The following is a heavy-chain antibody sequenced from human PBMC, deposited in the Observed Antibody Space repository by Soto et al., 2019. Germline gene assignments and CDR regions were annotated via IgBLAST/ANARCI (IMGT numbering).Heavy chain of an antibody. V-gene: IGHV3-23*01. D-gene: IGHD6-13*01. J-gene: IGHJ4*02. CDR2: ISGSGGST. CDR3: AKQQLVTNRYFDY. CDR1: GFTFSSYA. Sequence: GGSLRLSCAASGFTFSSYAMSWVRQAPGKGLEWVSAISGSGGSTYYADSVKGRFTISRDNSKNTLYLQTNSLRAEDTAVYYCAKQQLVTNRYFDYWGQGTLVTVSS.